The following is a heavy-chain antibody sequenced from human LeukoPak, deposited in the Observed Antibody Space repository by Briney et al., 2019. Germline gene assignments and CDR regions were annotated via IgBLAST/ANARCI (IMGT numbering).Heavy chain of an antibody. D-gene: IGHD1-26*01. CDR3: AKEGVVGATPTVYFDY. V-gene: IGHV3-30*18. CDR2: ISYDGSNK. Sequence: PGRSLRLSCAASGFTFSSYGMHWVRQAPGKGLEWVAVISYDGSNKYYADSVKGRFTISRDNSKNTLYLQMNSLRAEDTAVYYCAKEGVVGATPTVYFDYWGQGTLVTVSS. J-gene: IGHJ4*02. CDR1: GFTFSSYG.